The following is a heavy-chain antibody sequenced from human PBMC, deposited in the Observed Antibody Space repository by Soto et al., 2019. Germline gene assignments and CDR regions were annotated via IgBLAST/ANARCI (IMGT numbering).Heavy chain of an antibody. Sequence: QVQLVESGGGVVQPGRSLRLSCAASGFTFSSYGMHWVRQAPGKGLEWVAVIWYDGSNKYYADSVKGRFTISRDNSKNTLYLQMNSLRAEDTAVYYCARDRPWWIVATSAWFDPWGQGTLVTVSS. CDR3: ARDRPWWIVATSAWFDP. D-gene: IGHD5-12*01. CDR2: IWYDGSNK. CDR1: GFTFSSYG. J-gene: IGHJ5*02. V-gene: IGHV3-33*01.